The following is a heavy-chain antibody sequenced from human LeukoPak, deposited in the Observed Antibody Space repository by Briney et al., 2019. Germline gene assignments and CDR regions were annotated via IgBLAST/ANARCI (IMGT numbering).Heavy chain of an antibody. CDR2: IKQDGTEK. V-gene: IGHV3-7*03. CDR1: GFNFNHYW. CDR3: ASGGHLDY. J-gene: IGHJ4*02. D-gene: IGHD3-16*01. Sequence: GGSLRLSCAVSGFNFNHYWLSWVRQAPGKGLEWVANIKQDGTEKFYVDSVKGRFTISKDSAENSLYLQMNSLRAEDTAVYYCASGGHLDYWGQGALVTVAS.